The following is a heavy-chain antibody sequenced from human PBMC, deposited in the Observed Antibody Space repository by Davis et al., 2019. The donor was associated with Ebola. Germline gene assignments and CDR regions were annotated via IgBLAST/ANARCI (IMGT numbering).Heavy chain of an antibody. J-gene: IGHJ4*02. Sequence: SETLSLTCAVYGGSFSGYYWSWIRQPPGRGLEWIGYIYYSGSTNYNPSLKSRVTISVDTSKNQFSLKLSSVTAADTAVYYCARRVVVVTAIEEGYFDYWGQGTLVTVSS. D-gene: IGHD2-21*02. CDR1: GGSFSGYY. CDR2: IYYSGST. CDR3: ARRVVVVTAIEEGYFDY. V-gene: IGHV4-59*08.